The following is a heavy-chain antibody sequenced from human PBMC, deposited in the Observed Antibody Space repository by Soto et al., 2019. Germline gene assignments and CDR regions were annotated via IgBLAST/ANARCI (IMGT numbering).Heavy chain of an antibody. J-gene: IGHJ6*02. Sequence: GGSLRLSCAASGFTFSSYAMSWVRQAPGKGLEWVSGISGSGHSASYTDSVKGRFTLSRDNSKNTLYLQMNSLRAEDTAVYYCARGGGYCSSTSCSMGTVNYYYYGMDVWGQGTTVTVSS. CDR1: GFTFSSYA. CDR3: ARGGGYCSSTSCSMGTVNYYYYGMDV. CDR2: ISGSGHSA. D-gene: IGHD2-2*01. V-gene: IGHV3-23*01.